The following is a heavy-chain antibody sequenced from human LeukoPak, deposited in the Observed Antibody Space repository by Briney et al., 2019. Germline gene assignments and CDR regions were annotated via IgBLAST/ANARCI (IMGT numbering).Heavy chain of an antibody. Sequence: SETLSLTCAVYGGSFSGYYWSWIRQPPGKGLEWIGEINHSGSTNYNPSLKSRVTISVDTSKNQFSLKLSSVTAADTAVYYCARGRRNSYGQRNWFDPWGQGTLVTVSS. CDR3: ARGRRNSYGQRNWFDP. CDR1: GGSFSGYY. J-gene: IGHJ5*02. D-gene: IGHD5-18*01. CDR2: INHSGST. V-gene: IGHV4-34*01.